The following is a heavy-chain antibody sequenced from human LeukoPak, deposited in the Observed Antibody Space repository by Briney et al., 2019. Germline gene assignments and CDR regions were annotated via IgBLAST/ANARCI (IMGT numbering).Heavy chain of an antibody. CDR3: AKDRRGYSYGQACDY. V-gene: IGHV3-9*01. CDR1: GFTFDDYA. Sequence: GGSLRLSCAASGFTFDDYAMHWVRQAPGKGLGWVSGISWNSGSIGYADSVKGRFTISRDNAKNSLYLQMNSLRAEDTALYYCAKDRRGYSYGQACDYWGQGTLVTVSS. D-gene: IGHD5-18*01. CDR2: ISWNSGSI. J-gene: IGHJ4*02.